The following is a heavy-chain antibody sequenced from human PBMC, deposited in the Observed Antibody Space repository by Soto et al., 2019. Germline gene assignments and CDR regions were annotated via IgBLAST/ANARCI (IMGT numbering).Heavy chain of an antibody. V-gene: IGHV3-48*02. CDR1: GFTRSSYS. J-gene: IGHJ4*02. CDR3: ARVRGYSYGHFDY. D-gene: IGHD5-18*01. Sequence: GGSLRLSCAASGFTRSSYSMNWVRQAPGKGLEWVSYISSGSTPIYYADPVKGRFTISRDNVENSLSLQMNSLRDEDTAVYYCARVRGYSYGHFDYWGQGTLVTVSS. CDR2: ISSGSTPI.